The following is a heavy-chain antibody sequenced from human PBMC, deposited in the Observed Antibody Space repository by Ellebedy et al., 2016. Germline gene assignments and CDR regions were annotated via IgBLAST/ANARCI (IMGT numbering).Heavy chain of an antibody. Sequence: GESLKISCAASGFTFSSYGMHWVRQAPGKGLEWVAVIWYDGSNKYYADSVKGRFTISRDNSKNTLYLQMNSLRAEDTAVYYCASLQATTVTAFDYWGQGTLVTVSS. D-gene: IGHD4-17*01. CDR1: GFTFSSYG. V-gene: IGHV3-33*01. CDR3: ASLQATTVTAFDY. CDR2: IWYDGSNK. J-gene: IGHJ4*02.